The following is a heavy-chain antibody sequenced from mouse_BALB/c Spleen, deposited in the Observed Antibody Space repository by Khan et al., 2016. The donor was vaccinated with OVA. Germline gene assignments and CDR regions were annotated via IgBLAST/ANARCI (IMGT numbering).Heavy chain of an antibody. J-gene: IGHJ4*01. Sequence: VQLQQSGAELARPGASVKMSCKASGYTFTSHTMHWVKQRPGQGLEWIGYINPRSDYTQYNQKFNDKATLTADISSSTAYMQLSSLTSEDSEVYYCARRRPEYVLDYWGPGTSVTVSS. CDR2: INPRSDYT. CDR3: ARRRPEYVLDY. CDR1: GYTFTSHT. V-gene: IGHV1-4*01.